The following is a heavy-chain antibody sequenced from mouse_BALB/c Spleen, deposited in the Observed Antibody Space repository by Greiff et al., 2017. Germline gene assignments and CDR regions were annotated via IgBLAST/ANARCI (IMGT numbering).Heavy chain of an antibody. CDR1: GFSLTSYG. V-gene: IGHV2-9*02. CDR2: IWAGGST. D-gene: IGHD3-1*01. CDR3: ARELFSAWFAY. Sequence: QVKLVESGPGLVAPSQSLSITCTVSGFSLTSYGVHWVRQPPGKGLEWLGVIWAGGSTNYNSALMSRLSISKDNSKSQVFLKMNSLQTDDTAMYYCARELFSAWFAYWGQGTLVTVSA. J-gene: IGHJ3*01.